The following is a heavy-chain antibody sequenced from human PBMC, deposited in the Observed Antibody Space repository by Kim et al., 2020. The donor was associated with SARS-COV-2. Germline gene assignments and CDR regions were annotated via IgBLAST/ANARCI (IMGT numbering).Heavy chain of an antibody. CDR1: GFSFSDYW. V-gene: IGHV3-7*01. D-gene: IGHD1-1*01. CDR3: AREPGYSFGSYFGY. Sequence: GGSLRLSCTASGFSFSDYWMSWVRQAPGKGLEWVANIKQDGTEKHYVDSVLGRFTISRDNAKKALYLQIKSLRAEDTAVYYCAREPGYSFGSYFGYWGQGSLVTVSS. J-gene: IGHJ4*02. CDR2: IKQDGTEK.